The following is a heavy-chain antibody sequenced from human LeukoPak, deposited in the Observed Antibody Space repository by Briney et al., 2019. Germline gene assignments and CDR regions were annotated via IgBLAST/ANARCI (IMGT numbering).Heavy chain of an antibody. CDR3: AREGDFWSGYYTWGKYYYYYGMDV. CDR2: ISSSSSTI. V-gene: IGHV3-48*01. CDR1: GLTFSSYA. Sequence: GGSLRLSCAASGLTFSSYAMTWVRQAPGKGLEWVSYISSSSSTIYYADSVKGRFTISRDNAKNSLYLQMNSLRAEDTAVYYCAREGDFWSGYYTWGKYYYYYGMDVWGQGTTVTVSS. D-gene: IGHD3-3*01. J-gene: IGHJ6*02.